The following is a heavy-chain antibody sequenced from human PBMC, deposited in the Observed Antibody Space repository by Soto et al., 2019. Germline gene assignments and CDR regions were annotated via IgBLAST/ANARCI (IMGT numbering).Heavy chain of an antibody. V-gene: IGHV4-39*02. CDR2: IFYSGST. J-gene: IGHJ5*02. Sequence: SETLSLTCTVSGDSITRSNFYWGWVRQPPGKGLEWLGSIFYSGSTFYNPALKSRVTFSVDTSKNHFSLKLSSVTAADTAVYYCARHKTTMLTVVSAFDPWGQGTRVTV. CDR1: GDSITRSNFY. CDR3: ARHKTTMLTVVSAFDP. D-gene: IGHD3-22*01.